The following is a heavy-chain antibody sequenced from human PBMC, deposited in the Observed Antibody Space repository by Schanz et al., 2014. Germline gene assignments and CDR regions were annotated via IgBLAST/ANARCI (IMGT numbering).Heavy chain of an antibody. V-gene: IGHV3-30*04. Sequence: QVQLVESGGGVVQPGGSLRLSCESSGFTFNGHAMHWVRQAPGKGLEWVAVTSYDGSQKYYTDSVKGRFTVSRDNSKNTLYLQLNSLRAEDTAVYYCTKDTIGYQKPIDVWGQGTTVTVSS. J-gene: IGHJ6*02. D-gene: IGHD2-8*01. CDR3: TKDTIGYQKPIDV. CDR2: TSYDGSQK. CDR1: GFTFNGHA.